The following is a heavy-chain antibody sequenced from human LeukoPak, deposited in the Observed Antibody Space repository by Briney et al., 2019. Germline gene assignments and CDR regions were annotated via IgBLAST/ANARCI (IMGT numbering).Heavy chain of an antibody. Sequence: ASVKVSCKASGGTFSSYAISWVRQAPGQGLEWMGRIIPILGIANYAQKFQGRVPITADKSTSTAYMELSSLRSEDTAVYYCARSPTSGSYYGYWGQGTLVTVSS. CDR2: IIPILGIA. V-gene: IGHV1-69*04. D-gene: IGHD1-26*01. CDR3: ARSPTSGSYYGY. CDR1: GGTFSSYA. J-gene: IGHJ4*02.